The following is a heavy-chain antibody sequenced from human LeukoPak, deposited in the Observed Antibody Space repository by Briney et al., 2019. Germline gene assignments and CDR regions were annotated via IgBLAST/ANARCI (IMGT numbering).Heavy chain of an antibody. CDR3: ARGIADPYSFDS. V-gene: IGHV4-4*07. J-gene: IGHJ4*02. Sequence: PSETLSLTCTVSGGSIYFYYWGWIRQPAGKGLEWIGRIYSTGSTNYSPSLKSRVTMSVDKSKNQFSLNLSSVTAADTAVYYCARGIADPYSFDSWGQGTLVTVSS. CDR2: IYSTGST. CDR1: GGSIYFYY. D-gene: IGHD2-21*01.